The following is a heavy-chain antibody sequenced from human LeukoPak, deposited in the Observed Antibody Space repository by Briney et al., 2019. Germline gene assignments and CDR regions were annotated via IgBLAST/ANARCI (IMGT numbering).Heavy chain of an antibody. CDR2: IVASSGST. CDR3: AKGAYDYIEMGYFDY. D-gene: IGHD5-12*01. Sequence: GGSLRLSCAASGFSLSNSAMSWVRQAPGKGLVWLSLIVASSGSTFYADSVKGRFTISRDNSKNTLYLQMNSLRADDTAVYYCAKGAYDYIEMGYFDYWGQGTLVTVSS. V-gene: IGHV3-23*01. CDR1: GFSLSNSA. J-gene: IGHJ4*02.